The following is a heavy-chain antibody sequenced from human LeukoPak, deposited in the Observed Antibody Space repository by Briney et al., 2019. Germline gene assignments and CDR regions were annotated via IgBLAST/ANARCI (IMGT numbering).Heavy chain of an antibody. J-gene: IGHJ6*02. D-gene: IGHD6-13*01. Sequence: ASVKVSCKASGYTFTSYGISWVRQAPGQGLEWMGWISAYNGNTNYAQKLQGRVTMTTDTSTSTAYMELRSLRSDDTAVYYCARDRAAAAGEGYYYYGMDVWGQGTTVTVSS. V-gene: IGHV1-18*01. CDR3: ARDRAAAAGEGYYYYGMDV. CDR1: GYTFTSYG. CDR2: ISAYNGNT.